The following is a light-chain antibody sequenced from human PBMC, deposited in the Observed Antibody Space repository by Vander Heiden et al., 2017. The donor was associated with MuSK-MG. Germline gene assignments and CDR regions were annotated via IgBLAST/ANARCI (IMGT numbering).Light chain of an antibody. CDR3: QQSHSFPRT. Sequence: DIQMTQSPSSLSASVGDRVTITCRASQSITNSLNWYQHKPGKAPNLLIYAASTLQSGVPSRFGGSGSGTDFTLTISSLQPEDFASYYCQQSHSFPRTFGQGTKVDMK. V-gene: IGKV1-39*01. CDR1: QSITNS. J-gene: IGKJ1*01. CDR2: AAS.